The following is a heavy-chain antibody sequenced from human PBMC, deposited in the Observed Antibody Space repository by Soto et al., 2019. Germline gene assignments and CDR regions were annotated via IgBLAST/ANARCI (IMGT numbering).Heavy chain of an antibody. CDR1: GLTFSNVW. Sequence: PGGSLRLSCAASGLTFSNVWMTWVRQAPGKGLEWVGRIKSKSDGETADVAAPVKARFTISRDDSKNTVFLEMNSLGNEDTAVYYCAHPRGYGVFDAYDIWGQGTMVTVSS. CDR2: IKSKSDGETA. CDR3: AHPRGYGVFDAYDI. D-gene: IGHD4-17*01. V-gene: IGHV3-15*01. J-gene: IGHJ3*02.